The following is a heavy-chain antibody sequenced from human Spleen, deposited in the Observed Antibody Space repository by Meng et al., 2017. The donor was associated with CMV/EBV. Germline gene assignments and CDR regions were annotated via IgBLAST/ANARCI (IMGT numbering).Heavy chain of an antibody. V-gene: IGHV3-7*04. D-gene: IGHD5-12*01. Sequence: EVGSVVEGGGLVQAGGSRRLSCAASEFTFSGYGMGWVRQAPGKGLEWVANIKQDGSEKYYVDSVKGRFTISRDNAKNSLYLQMNSLRAEDTAVYYCARHGYSGYPWDYWGQGTLVTVSS. CDR1: EFTFSGYG. CDR2: IKQDGSEK. CDR3: ARHGYSGYPWDY. J-gene: IGHJ4*02.